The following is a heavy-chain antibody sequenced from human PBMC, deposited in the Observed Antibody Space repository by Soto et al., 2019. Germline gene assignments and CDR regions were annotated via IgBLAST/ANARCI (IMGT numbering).Heavy chain of an antibody. V-gene: IGHV3-30*18. CDR2: ISYDGSNK. J-gene: IGHJ4*02. CDR3: AKRNEEMATIDY. Sequence: ILSCAASGFTFSSYGMHWVRQAPGKGLEWVAVISYDGSNKYYADSVKGRFTISRDNSKNTLYLQMNSLRAEDTAVYYCAKRNEEMATIDYWGQGTLVTVYS. CDR1: GFTFSSYG. D-gene: IGHD5-12*01.